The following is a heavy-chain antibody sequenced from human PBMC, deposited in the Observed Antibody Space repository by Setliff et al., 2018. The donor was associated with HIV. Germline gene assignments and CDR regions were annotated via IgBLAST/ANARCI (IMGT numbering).Heavy chain of an antibody. D-gene: IGHD3-3*01. CDR3: ARNYYDVWSLSFGGWFDP. CDR1: GYTFTSYA. CDR2: INTNTGNP. V-gene: IGHV7-4-1*02. J-gene: IGHJ5*02. Sequence: ASVKVSCKASGYTFTSYAMHWVRQAPGQGLEWMGWINTNTGNPTYAQGFTGRFVFSLDTSVSTAYLQISSLKAEDTAVYYCARNYYDVWSLSFGGWFDPWGQGTLVTVSS.